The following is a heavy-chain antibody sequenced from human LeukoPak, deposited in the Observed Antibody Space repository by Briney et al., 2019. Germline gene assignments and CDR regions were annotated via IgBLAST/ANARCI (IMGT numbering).Heavy chain of an antibody. J-gene: IGHJ4*02. V-gene: IGHV4-59*12. D-gene: IGHD3-22*01. CDR2: IYYSGST. CDR1: GGSISSYY. Sequence: PSETLSLTCTVSGGSISSYYWSWIRQPPGKGLEWIGYIYYSGSTNYNPSLKSRVTISVDRSKNQFSLKLSSVTAADTAVYYCARGGGYSLGFDYWGQGTLVTVSS. CDR3: ARGGGYSLGFDY.